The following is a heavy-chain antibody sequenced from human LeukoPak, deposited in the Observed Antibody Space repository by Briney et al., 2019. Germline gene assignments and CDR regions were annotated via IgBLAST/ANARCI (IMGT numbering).Heavy chain of an antibody. Sequence: SQTLSLTCTVSGGSISSGSYYWSWIRQPAGKGLEWIGRIYTSGSTNYNPSLKSRVTISVDTSKNQFSLKLSSVTAADTAVYYCARARDYYYDSSGYCDWGQGTLVTVSS. V-gene: IGHV4-61*02. J-gene: IGHJ4*02. D-gene: IGHD3-22*01. CDR3: ARARDYYYDSSGYCD. CDR2: IYTSGST. CDR1: GGSISSGSYY.